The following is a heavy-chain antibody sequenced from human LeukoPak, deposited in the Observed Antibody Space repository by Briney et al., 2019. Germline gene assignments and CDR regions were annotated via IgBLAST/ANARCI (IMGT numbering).Heavy chain of an antibody. Sequence: PSETLSLTCAVYGGSFSGYYWSWIRQPPGKGLEWIGEINHSGSTNYNPSLKSRVTISVDTSKYQFSLKLSSVTAADTAVYYCARGRYGSGSYWYWGQGTLVTVSS. D-gene: IGHD3-10*01. CDR2: INHSGST. V-gene: IGHV4-34*01. CDR3: ARGRYGSGSYWY. CDR1: GGSFSGYY. J-gene: IGHJ4*02.